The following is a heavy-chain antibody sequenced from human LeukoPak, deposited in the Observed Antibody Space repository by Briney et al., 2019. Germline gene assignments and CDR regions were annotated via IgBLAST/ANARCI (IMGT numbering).Heavy chain of an antibody. CDR1: GFTFDDYA. D-gene: IGHD6-19*01. J-gene: IGHJ5*02. Sequence: GGSLRLSCAASGFTFDDYAMHWVRQAPGKGLEWVSGISCNSGSIGYADSVKGRFTISRDNAKNSLYPQMNSLRAEDTALYYCAKDCGSGWHERHWFDPWGQGTLVTVSS. V-gene: IGHV3-9*01. CDR2: ISCNSGSI. CDR3: AKDCGSGWHERHWFDP.